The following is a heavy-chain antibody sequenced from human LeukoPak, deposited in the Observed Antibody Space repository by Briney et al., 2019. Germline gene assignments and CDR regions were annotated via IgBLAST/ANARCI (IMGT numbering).Heavy chain of an antibody. V-gene: IGHV3-33*01. J-gene: IGHJ4*02. CDR1: GFTFSSYG. D-gene: IGHD3-10*01. CDR3: AGSYYYGSGFEGAFDY. CDR2: IWYDGSNK. Sequence: PGGSLRLSCAASGFTFSSYGMHWVRQAPGKGLEWVAVIWYDGSNKYYADSVKGRFTISRDNSKNTLYLQINSLRAEDTAVYYCAGSYYYGSGFEGAFDYWGQGTLVTVSS.